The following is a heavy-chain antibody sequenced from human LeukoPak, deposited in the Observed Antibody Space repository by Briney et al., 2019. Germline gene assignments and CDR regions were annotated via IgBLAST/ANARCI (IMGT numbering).Heavy chain of an antibody. Sequence: GSSVKVSCKASGGTFSSYAISWVRQAPGQGLEWMARIIPIFGTANYAQKFQGRVTITTDESTSTAYMELSSLRSEDTAVYYCARMRYDSSGYYKYYFDYWGQGTLDTVSS. CDR2: IIPIFGTA. V-gene: IGHV1-69*05. CDR3: ARMRYDSSGYYKYYFDY. CDR1: GGTFSSYA. D-gene: IGHD3-22*01. J-gene: IGHJ4*02.